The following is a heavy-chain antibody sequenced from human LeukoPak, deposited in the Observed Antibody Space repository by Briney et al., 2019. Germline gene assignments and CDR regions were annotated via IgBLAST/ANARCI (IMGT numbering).Heavy chain of an antibody. J-gene: IGHJ6*03. CDR2: IVGSDMTI. CDR3: ARDIGGGSYYMDV. Sequence: GASLRLSCAASGFTFRSYSITWVRQAPGKGLEWVSYIVGSDMTIYYTDSVKGRFTISRDNAKNSLYLQMNSLRAEDMAVYYCARDIGGGSYYMDVWGKGTTVIVSS. D-gene: IGHD2-15*01. CDR1: GFTFRSYS. V-gene: IGHV3-48*01.